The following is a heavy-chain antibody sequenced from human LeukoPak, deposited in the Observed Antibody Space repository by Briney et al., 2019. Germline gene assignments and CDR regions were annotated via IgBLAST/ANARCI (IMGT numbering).Heavy chain of an antibody. D-gene: IGHD3-22*01. Sequence: HSGGSLRLSCAASGLTFSSYAMSWVSQAPGKGLEWVSAISGNGASTNYADSVKGRFTISRDNSKSTLYLQMNSLRAEDTAVYYCAKLSIWDDSRGHADSWGQGTLVTVSS. J-gene: IGHJ4*02. CDR2: ISGNGAST. CDR3: AKLSIWDDSRGHADS. CDR1: GLTFSSYA. V-gene: IGHV3-23*01.